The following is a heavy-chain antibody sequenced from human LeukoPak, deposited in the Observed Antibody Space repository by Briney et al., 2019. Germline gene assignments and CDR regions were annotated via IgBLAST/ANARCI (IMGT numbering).Heavy chain of an antibody. Sequence: PSETLSLTCAVYGGSFSGYYWSWIRQPPGKGLEGIGEINHSGSTNYNPSLKSRVTISVDTSKNQFSLKLSSVTAADTAVYYCARVNYYGSGVYGMDVWGKGTTVTVSS. D-gene: IGHD3-10*01. J-gene: IGHJ6*04. CDR1: GGSFSGYY. CDR2: INHSGST. V-gene: IGHV4-34*01. CDR3: ARVNYYGSGVYGMDV.